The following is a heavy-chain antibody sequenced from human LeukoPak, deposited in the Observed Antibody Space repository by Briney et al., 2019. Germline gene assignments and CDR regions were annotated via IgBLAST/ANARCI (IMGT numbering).Heavy chain of an antibody. V-gene: IGHV3-74*01. J-gene: IGHJ3*02. Sequence: GGSLRLSCAASRFTFSNYWMHWVRQAPGKGLVWVSRTYNDGSSTSYADSVKGRFTISRDNAKSTLYLQMNSLRAEDTAVYYCARVRGGSGRSYAADAFDIWGQGTMVTVSS. CDR2: TYNDGSST. CDR1: RFTFSNYW. D-gene: IGHD1-26*01. CDR3: ARVRGGSGRSYAADAFDI.